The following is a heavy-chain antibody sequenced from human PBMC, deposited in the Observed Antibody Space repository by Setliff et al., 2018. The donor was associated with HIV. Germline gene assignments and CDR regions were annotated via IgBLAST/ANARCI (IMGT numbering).Heavy chain of an antibody. D-gene: IGHD3-3*01. V-gene: IGHV3-30*04. J-gene: IGHJ1*01. CDR1: GFTFSGSA. Sequence: GGSLRLSCAASGFTFSGSAVHWVRQASGRGLEWVANIHKDGSNEFHADSVKGRFTISRDNSKNTLYLQMNSLRREDTAVYYCARVRLYNTALDSWGQGTLVTVSS. CDR2: IHKDGSNE. CDR3: ARVRLYNTALDS.